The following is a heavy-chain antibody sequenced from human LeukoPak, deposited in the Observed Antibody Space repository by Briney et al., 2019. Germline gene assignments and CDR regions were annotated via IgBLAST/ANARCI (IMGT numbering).Heavy chain of an antibody. Sequence: GGSLRLSCAASRFTFSTYAMHWVRQAPGKGLEWVAVISYDGTNKNHADSVKGRFTIFRDNSKNTLYLQMNSLRAEDTAVYYCTRGPGYHDSSYLDYWGQGTLVTVSS. CDR2: ISYDGTNK. CDR3: TRGPGYHDSSYLDY. J-gene: IGHJ4*02. D-gene: IGHD3-22*01. CDR1: RFTFSTYA. V-gene: IGHV3-30*04.